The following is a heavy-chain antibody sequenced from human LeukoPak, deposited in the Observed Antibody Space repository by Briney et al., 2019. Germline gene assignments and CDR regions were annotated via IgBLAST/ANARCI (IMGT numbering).Heavy chain of an antibody. V-gene: IGHV3-21*01. D-gene: IGHD6-13*01. CDR1: EFTFSTYT. CDR3: ARGPGIGAAGTFIYGMDV. Sequence: GRSLRLSCAASEFTFSTYTMNWVRQAPGKGLEWVSSITSSSSYIYYAESLKGRFIISRDNAKNSLDLQMNSLRVEDTAVYFCARGPGIGAAGTFIYGMDVWGQGTTVTVSS. J-gene: IGHJ6*02. CDR2: ITSSSSYI.